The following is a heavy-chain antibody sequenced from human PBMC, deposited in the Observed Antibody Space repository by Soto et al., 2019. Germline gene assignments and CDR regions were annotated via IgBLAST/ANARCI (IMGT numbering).Heavy chain of an antibody. CDR1: GFSFSSYW. J-gene: IGHJ4*02. CDR3: ANDDGWGTVDY. Sequence: GGSLRLSCVASGFSFSSYWMAWVRQVPGKGLEWVAKIKEDGREEYYVDSAKGRFTISRDNANNLLYLQMNSLRVEDTALFYCANDDGWGTVDYRGEGTLDIGSS. D-gene: IGHD3-16*01. CDR2: IKEDGREE. V-gene: IGHV3-7*01.